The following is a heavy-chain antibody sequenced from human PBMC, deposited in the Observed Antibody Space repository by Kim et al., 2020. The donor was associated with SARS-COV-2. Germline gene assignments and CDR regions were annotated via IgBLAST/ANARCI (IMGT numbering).Heavy chain of an antibody. CDR2: INAGNGNT. Sequence: ASVKVSCKASGYTFTSYAMHWVRQAPGQRLEWMGWINAGNGNTKYSQKFQGRVTITRDTSASTAYMELSSLRSEDTAVYYCARRQQLVRNYYGMDVWGQGTTVTVSS. V-gene: IGHV1-3*01. CDR1: GYTFTSYA. CDR3: ARRQQLVRNYYGMDV. D-gene: IGHD6-13*01. J-gene: IGHJ6*02.